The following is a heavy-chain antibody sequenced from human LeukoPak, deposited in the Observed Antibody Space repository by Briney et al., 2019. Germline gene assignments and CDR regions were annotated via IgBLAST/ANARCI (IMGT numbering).Heavy chain of an antibody. V-gene: IGHV4-39*07. Sequence: PSETLSLTCTVSGGSISSSSYYWGWIRQPPGKGLEWIGSIYYSGSTYYNPSLKSRVTISVDTSKNQFSLKLSSVTAADTAVYYCARDQIAVAGTDHSSDIEYYFDYWGQGTLVTVSS. J-gene: IGHJ4*02. CDR3: ARDQIAVAGTDHSSDIEYYFDY. D-gene: IGHD6-19*01. CDR1: GGSISSSSYY. CDR2: IYYSGST.